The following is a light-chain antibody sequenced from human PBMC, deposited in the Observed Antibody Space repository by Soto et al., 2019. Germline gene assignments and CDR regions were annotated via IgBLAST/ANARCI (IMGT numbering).Light chain of an antibody. J-gene: IGKJ1*01. CDR2: GAS. CDR1: QSVSSTY. Sequence: EIVLTQSPGTLSLSPGERATLSCRASQSVSSTYLAWYRQKPVQPPRLLIYGASSRATGIPDRFSGSGSGTDFTLIISRLEPEDFAVYYCQQYAGSPWTFGQGTKVDIK. V-gene: IGKV3-20*01. CDR3: QQYAGSPWT.